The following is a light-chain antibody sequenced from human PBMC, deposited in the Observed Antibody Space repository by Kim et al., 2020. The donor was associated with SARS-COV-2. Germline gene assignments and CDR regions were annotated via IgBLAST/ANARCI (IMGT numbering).Light chain of an antibody. V-gene: IGKV3-11*01. CDR3: QHRSDWPKS. CDR2: DTS. Sequence: WSPRDRATLTGRASQSVNSNLARNQQKPGQAPRRLSYDTSNRATGSPARFSGSGSGTDCTLTVTSLEPEDFAADNCQHRSDWPKSLGEGTRLEI. CDR1: QSVNSN. J-gene: IGKJ2*01.